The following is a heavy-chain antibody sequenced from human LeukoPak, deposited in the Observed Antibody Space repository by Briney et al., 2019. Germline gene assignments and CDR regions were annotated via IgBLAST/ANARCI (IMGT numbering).Heavy chain of an antibody. V-gene: IGHV4-39*01. J-gene: IGHJ4*02. CDR1: GDSISTSSSY. Sequence: SETLSLTCSVSGDSISTSSSYWGWIRQPPGKGLEWIGSIYFSGGTYYNASLKSRVTISVDTSKNQFSLKLSSVTAADTAVYYCARQTGSGLFSLPGGQGTLVTVSS. CDR2: IYFSGGT. CDR3: ARQTGSGLFSLP. D-gene: IGHD3-10*01.